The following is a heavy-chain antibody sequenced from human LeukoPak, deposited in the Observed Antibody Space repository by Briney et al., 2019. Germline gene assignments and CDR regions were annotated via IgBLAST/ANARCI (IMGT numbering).Heavy chain of an antibody. CDR2: ISASGSST. J-gene: IGHJ4*02. Sequence: GGSLRLSCAASGFSFSNCVMTWVRQTPGKGLEWVSAISASGSSTYYAASVKGRFTISRDNSKNTLYLQMDSLRAEDAALYYCAKDRGAVGYFWDSWGQGTLVIVSS. CDR3: AKDRGAVGYFWDS. D-gene: IGHD5-18*01. CDR1: GFSFSNCV. V-gene: IGHV3-23*01.